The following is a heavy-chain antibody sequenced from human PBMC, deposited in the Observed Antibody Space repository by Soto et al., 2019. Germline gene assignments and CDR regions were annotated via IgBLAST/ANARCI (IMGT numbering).Heavy chain of an antibody. CDR1: GGTFSSYA. Sequence: GASVKVSCKASGGTFSSYAISWVRQAPGQGLEWMGGIIPIFGTANYAQKFQGRVTITADESTSTAHMELSSLRSGDTAVYYCASRRSDCSGGSCYYYYYGMDVWGQGTTVTVSS. J-gene: IGHJ6*02. V-gene: IGHV1-69*13. CDR3: ASRRSDCSGGSCYYYYYGMDV. CDR2: IIPIFGTA. D-gene: IGHD2-15*01.